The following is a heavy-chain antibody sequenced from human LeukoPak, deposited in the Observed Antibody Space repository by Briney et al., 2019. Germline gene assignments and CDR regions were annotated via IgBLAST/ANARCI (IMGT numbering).Heavy chain of an antibody. Sequence: GGSLRLSCAASGFTFSDYAMSWVRQAPGGGLEWVSAISGSGDKTFHADSVKGRFTTSRDNSKNTLSLQMSSLRVEDSAVYFCAKDTSAWWYHRAYMNVWGTGTTVTVSS. CDR2: ISGSGDKT. CDR1: GFTFSDYA. D-gene: IGHD2-15*01. J-gene: IGHJ6*03. V-gene: IGHV3-23*01. CDR3: AKDTSAWWYHRAYMNV.